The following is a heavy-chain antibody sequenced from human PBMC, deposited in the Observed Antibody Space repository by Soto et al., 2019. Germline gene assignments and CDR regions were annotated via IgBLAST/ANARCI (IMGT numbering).Heavy chain of an antibody. D-gene: IGHD6-6*01. V-gene: IGHV2-5*02. CDR1: GVSLNTGGEG. Sequence: QITLKESGPTLVKPTQTVTLTCTFSGVSLNTGGEGVGWIRQSPGKALAWLGLIYWDDDKRYSPSPKARLTITKDTSKNQMDLTRTNIEAVDTDTYYCAHTSNDLVAFDIWGQGTLVTVSS. CDR3: AHTSNDLVAFDI. CDR2: IYWDDDK. J-gene: IGHJ3*02.